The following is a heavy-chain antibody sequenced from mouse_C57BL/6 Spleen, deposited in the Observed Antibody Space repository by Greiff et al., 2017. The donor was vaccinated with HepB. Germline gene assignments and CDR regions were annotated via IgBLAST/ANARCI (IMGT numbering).Heavy chain of an antibody. Sequence: QVQLQQPGAELVKPGASVKLSCKASGYTFTSYWMHWVKQRPGRGLEWIGRIDPHSGGTKYNEKFKSKATLTVDKPSSTAYMQLSSLTSEDSAVYYCARSGIITAAFDYWGQGTTLTVSS. J-gene: IGHJ2*01. CDR2: IDPHSGGT. D-gene: IGHD1-1*01. CDR3: ARSGIITAAFDY. V-gene: IGHV1-72*01. CDR1: GYTFTSYW.